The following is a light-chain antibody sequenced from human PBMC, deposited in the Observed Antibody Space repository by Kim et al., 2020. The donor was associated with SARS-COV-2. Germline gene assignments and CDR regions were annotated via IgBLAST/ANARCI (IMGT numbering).Light chain of an antibody. V-gene: IGLV3-1*01. Sequence: VAPGQTASITCSGDKLGDKYACWYQQKPGQSPVLVIYQDSKRPSGIPERFSGSNSGNTATLTISGTQAMDEADYYCQAWDSSTVVFGGGTQLTVL. CDR2: QDS. J-gene: IGLJ2*01. CDR3: QAWDSSTVV. CDR1: KLGDKY.